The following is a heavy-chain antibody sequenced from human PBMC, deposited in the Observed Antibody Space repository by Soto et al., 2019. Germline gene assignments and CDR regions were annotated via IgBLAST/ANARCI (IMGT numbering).Heavy chain of an antibody. J-gene: IGHJ4*02. V-gene: IGHV1-18*01. CDR1: GYTFTSYA. CDR3: ARDLAAGTCDY. CDR2: ISAYNGNT. Sequence: ASVKVSCKASGYTFTSYALSWVRQAPGQGLEWMGWISAYNGNTNYAQKLQGRVTMTTDTSTSTAYMELRSLRSDDTAVYYCARDLAAGTCDYWGQGTLVTVSS. D-gene: IGHD6-13*01.